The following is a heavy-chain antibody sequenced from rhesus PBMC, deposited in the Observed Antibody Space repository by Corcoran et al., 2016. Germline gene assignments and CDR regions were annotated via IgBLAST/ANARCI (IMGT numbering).Heavy chain of an antibody. D-gene: IGHD3-16*01. J-gene: IGHJ4*01. CDR1: GYSISSGYG. CDR3: ARARASGSYHFDY. CDR2: ISSGGSS. V-gene: IGHV4-122*02. Sequence: QVQLQESCPGLVKPSETLSLTFAVSGYSISSGYGWSWIRQPPGKGLEWFGYISSGGSSYYPPAFKSRVTISIDTSKNQFSLKLSSVTAADTAVYYCARARASGSYHFDYWGQGVLVTVSS.